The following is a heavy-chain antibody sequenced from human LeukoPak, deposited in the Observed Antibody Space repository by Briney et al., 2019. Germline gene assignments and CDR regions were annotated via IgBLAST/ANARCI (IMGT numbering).Heavy chain of an antibody. CDR1: GYTFTRYY. Sequence: SVKVSCKASGYTFTRYYMHWVRQAPGQGLEWMGIINPSGGSTSYAQKFQGRVTMTRDTSTSTVYMELSSLRSEDTAVYYCARESDYTKSISGGWFDPWGQGTLVSVSS. CDR2: INPSGGST. CDR3: ARESDYTKSISGGWFDP. J-gene: IGHJ5*02. V-gene: IGHV1-46*01. D-gene: IGHD4-11*01.